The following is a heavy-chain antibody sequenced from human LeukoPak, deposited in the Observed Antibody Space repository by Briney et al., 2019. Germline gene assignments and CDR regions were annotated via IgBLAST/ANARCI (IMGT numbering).Heavy chain of an antibody. CDR1: GGSISSYY. CDR3: ARHSAYYAPYF. V-gene: IGHV4-59*04. CDR2: IYYSGST. D-gene: IGHD2/OR15-2a*01. J-gene: IGHJ4*02. Sequence: SETLSLTCTVSGGSISSYYWSWIRQPPGKGLEWIGYIYYSGSTYYNPSLKSRVTISVDTSKNQFSLKLSSVTAADTAVYYCARHSAYYAPYFWGQGTLVTVSS.